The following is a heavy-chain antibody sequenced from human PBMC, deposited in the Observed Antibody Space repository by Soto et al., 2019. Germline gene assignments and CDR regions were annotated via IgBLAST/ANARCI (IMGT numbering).Heavy chain of an antibody. Sequence: ASVKVSCKASGYTFTSYDINWVRQATGQGLEWMGWMNPNSGNTGYAQKFQGRVTMTRNTSISTAYMELSSLRSEDTAVYYCARGRSHRGVIFWFDPWGQGTLVTVSS. D-gene: IGHD3-10*01. CDR2: MNPNSGNT. CDR3: ARGRSHRGVIFWFDP. CDR1: GYTFTSYD. V-gene: IGHV1-8*01. J-gene: IGHJ5*02.